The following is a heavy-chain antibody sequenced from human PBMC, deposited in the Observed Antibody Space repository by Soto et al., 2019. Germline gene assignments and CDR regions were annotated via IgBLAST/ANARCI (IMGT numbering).Heavy chain of an antibody. V-gene: IGHV3-74*01. CDR3: ASCGVTIVDYGDFTG. D-gene: IGHD4-17*01. CDR1: GFTFSSYW. CDR2: INSDGSST. J-gene: IGHJ4*02. Sequence: EVQLVESGGGLVQPGGSLRLSFAASGFTFSSYWMHWVRQAPGKGLVWVSRINSDGSSTSYADSVKGRFTISRDNAKNTLYVQMNSLRAEDTAVYYCASCGVTIVDYGDFTGWGQGTLVTVSS.